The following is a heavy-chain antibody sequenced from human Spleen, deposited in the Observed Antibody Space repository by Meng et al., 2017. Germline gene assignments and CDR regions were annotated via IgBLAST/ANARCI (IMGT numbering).Heavy chain of an antibody. D-gene: IGHD3-10*01. Sequence: QVQLVQSGAEVKKPGASVKVSCKASGYTFTSYGISWVRQAPGQGLEWMGIINPIGGSTTYPQKFQGRVTMTRDTSTSTVYMELSSLRSEDTAVYYCAWAWGEPTYYFDYWGQGTLVTVSS. J-gene: IGHJ4*02. CDR2: INPIGGST. CDR1: GYTFTSYG. CDR3: AWAWGEPTYYFDY. V-gene: IGHV1-46*03.